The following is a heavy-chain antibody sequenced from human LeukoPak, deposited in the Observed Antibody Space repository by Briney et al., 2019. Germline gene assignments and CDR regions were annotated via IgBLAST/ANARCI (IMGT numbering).Heavy chain of an antibody. CDR2: INPNSGGA. CDR1: GYRFTDYY. CDR3: AREPRPRGGWFVSD. D-gene: IGHD6-19*01. V-gene: IGHV1-2*02. Sequence: ASVKVSCKASGYRFTDYYMHWVRQAPGQGLEWMGWINPNSGGAKYAQNFQGRVTMSRDTSTTTAYMELSRLISDDTAVYYCAREPRPRGGWFVSDWGQGTLVTVSS. J-gene: IGHJ4*02.